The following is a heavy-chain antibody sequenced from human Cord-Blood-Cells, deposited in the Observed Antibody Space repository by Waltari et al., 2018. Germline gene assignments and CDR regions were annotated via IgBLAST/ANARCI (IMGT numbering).Heavy chain of an antibody. Sequence: QVQLVQSGAEVKKPGASVKVSCKVSGYTLTELSMHWVRQAPGKGLEWMGGFDPEDGKTIDAQKFQGRVTMTEDTSQDTAYMELSSLGSEDTAVDYCATITMVRGTDGMDVWGQGTTVTVSS. J-gene: IGHJ6*02. V-gene: IGHV1-24*01. CDR2: FDPEDGKT. D-gene: IGHD3-10*01. CDR3: ATITMVRGTDGMDV. CDR1: GYTLTELS.